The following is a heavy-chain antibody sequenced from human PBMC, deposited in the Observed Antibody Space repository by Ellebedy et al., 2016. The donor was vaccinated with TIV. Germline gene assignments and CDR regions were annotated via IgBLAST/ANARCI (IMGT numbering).Heavy chain of an antibody. J-gene: IGHJ6*04. V-gene: IGHV3-21*01. CDR3: ASLRITMVRGVKDV. D-gene: IGHD3-10*01. CDR2: ISSSSSYI. CDR1: GFTFSSYS. Sequence: GESLKISXAASGFTFSSYSMNWVRQAPGKGLEWVSSISSSSSYIYYADSVKGRFTISRDNAKNSLYLQMNSLRAEDTAVYYCASLRITMVRGVKDVWGKGTTVTVSS.